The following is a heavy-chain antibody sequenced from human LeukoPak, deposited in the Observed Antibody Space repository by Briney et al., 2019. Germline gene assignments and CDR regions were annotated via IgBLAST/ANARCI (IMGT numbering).Heavy chain of an antibody. CDR3: AKRIGPQIYDMPLLN. J-gene: IGHJ4*02. Sequence: GGSLRLSCAASGFTFSSYAMSWVRQAPGQGLEWVSGISGSGGSTNCADSVKGRFTISRDNSKNTLYLQMNSLRAEDTAVYYCAKRIGPQIYDMPLLNWGQGTLVTVSS. V-gene: IGHV3-23*01. D-gene: IGHD3-9*01. CDR1: GFTFSSYA. CDR2: ISGSGGST.